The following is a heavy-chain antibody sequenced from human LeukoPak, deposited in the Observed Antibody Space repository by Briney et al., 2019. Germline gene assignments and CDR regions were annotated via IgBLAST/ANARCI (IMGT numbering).Heavy chain of an antibody. CDR2: INEDGSGR. CDR3: ARGSRNMDV. CDR1: GFTFSSYG. Sequence: GGSLRLSCAASGFTFSSYGMHWVRQAPGRGLEWVANINEDGSGRYHVDSVKGRFTISRDNAKNSLYLEMNSLRAEDTAVYYCARGSRNMDVWGQGTTVTVSS. J-gene: IGHJ6*02. V-gene: IGHV3-7*01.